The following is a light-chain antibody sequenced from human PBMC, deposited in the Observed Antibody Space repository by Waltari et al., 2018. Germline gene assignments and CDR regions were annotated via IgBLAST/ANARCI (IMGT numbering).Light chain of an antibody. CDR1: QSISSY. Sequence: DIQMTQSPSSLPASVGDRVTITCRASQSISSYLNWYQQNTGKAPKLLIYAASSLQSGVPSRFSGSGSGTDFSLTISSLQPEDFATYYCQQSYRTPLTFGQGTKVEIK. CDR3: QQSYRTPLT. J-gene: IGKJ1*01. V-gene: IGKV1-39*01. CDR2: AAS.